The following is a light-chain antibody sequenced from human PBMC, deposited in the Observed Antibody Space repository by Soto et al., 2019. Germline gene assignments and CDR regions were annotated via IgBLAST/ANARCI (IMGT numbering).Light chain of an antibody. CDR1: SSDVGSNSL. Sequence: QSVLTQPASVSGSPGQSITLSCTGTSSDVGSNSLVSWYQQHPGKAPKLMIYEGSKRPSGVSNRFSGSKSGNTASLTISGHQADDEAEYYCSTYGGSTLVFGRGTKLTVL. V-gene: IGLV2-23*01. CDR3: STYGGSTLV. J-gene: IGLJ3*02. CDR2: EGS.